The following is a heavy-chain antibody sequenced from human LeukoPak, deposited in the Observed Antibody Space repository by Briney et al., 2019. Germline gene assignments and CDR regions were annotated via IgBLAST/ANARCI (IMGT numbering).Heavy chain of an antibody. CDR1: GYTFTGYY. J-gene: IGHJ4*02. V-gene: IGHV1-2*02. Sequence: ASVKVSCKASGYTFTGYYMHWVRQAPGQGLEWMGWINPNSGGTNYAQKFQGRVTMTRDTSISTAYMELSRLRSDDTAVYYCAKIDAFNYRGKIDYWGQGTLVTVSS. CDR2: INPNSGGT. CDR3: AKIDAFNYRGKIDY. D-gene: IGHD3-16*01.